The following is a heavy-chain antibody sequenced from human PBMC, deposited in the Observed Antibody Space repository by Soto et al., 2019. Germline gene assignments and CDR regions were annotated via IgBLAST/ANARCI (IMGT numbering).Heavy chain of an antibody. Sequence: QVQLVQSGAEVKKPGASVKVSCKASGYTFSRYGISWVRQAPGQGLEWMGWISTYNGNTNYAQNLQGRVTLTTDTSTSTAYMELRSLRSDDTAVFYCARDPSSGWPFDYWGQGTLVTVSS. CDR3: ARDPSSGWPFDY. CDR2: ISTYNGNT. V-gene: IGHV1-18*01. CDR1: GYTFSRYG. J-gene: IGHJ4*02. D-gene: IGHD6-19*01.